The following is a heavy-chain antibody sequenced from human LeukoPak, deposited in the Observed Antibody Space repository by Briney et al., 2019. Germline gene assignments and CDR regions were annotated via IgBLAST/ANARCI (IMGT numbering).Heavy chain of an antibody. J-gene: IGHJ4*02. CDR3: ARVPYGDYYFDY. CDR2: IYYSGST. Sequence: SETLSHTCTVSGGSISSGGYYWSWIRQHPGKGLEWIGYIYYSGSTYYNPSLKSRVTISVDTSENHFSLKLSSVTAADTAVYYCARVPYGDYYFDYWGQGTLVTVSS. CDR1: GGSISSGGYY. V-gene: IGHV4-31*03. D-gene: IGHD4-17*01.